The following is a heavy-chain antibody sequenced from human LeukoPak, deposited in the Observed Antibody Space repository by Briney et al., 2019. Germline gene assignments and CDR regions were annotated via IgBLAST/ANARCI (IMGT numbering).Heavy chain of an antibody. Sequence: GGSLRLSCAASGFTFSNYWMTWVRQAPGKGLEWVAHINQDGSEEHYMDSAKARFAISRDNAKNSLSLQMNSLRAEDTAVYYCVRDGGVSGYDLLDYWGQGTLVTVSS. CDR3: VRDGGVSGYDLLDY. CDR2: INQDGSEE. D-gene: IGHD5-12*01. CDR1: GFTFSNYW. J-gene: IGHJ4*02. V-gene: IGHV3-7*01.